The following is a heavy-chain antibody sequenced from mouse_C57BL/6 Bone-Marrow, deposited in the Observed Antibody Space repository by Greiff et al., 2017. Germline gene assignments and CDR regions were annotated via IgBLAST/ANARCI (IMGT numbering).Heavy chain of an antibody. CDR2: IYPGSGNT. D-gene: IGHD1-1*01. J-gene: IGHJ1*03. V-gene: IGHV1-66*01. CDR1: GYSFTSYY. CDR3: ARLLRWYFDV. Sequence: VQLQQSGPELVKPGASVKISCKASGYSFTSYYIHWVKQRPGQGLEWIGWIYPGSGNTKYNEKFKGKATLTADTASSTAYMQLSSLTSEYSAVYYCARLLRWYFDVWGTGTTVTVSS.